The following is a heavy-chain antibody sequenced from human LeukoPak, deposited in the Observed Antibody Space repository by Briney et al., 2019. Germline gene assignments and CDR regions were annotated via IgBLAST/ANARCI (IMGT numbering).Heavy chain of an antibody. CDR3: ARAGGSIAVAGHDAFDI. J-gene: IGHJ3*02. V-gene: IGHV3-33*01. D-gene: IGHD6-19*01. CDR2: IWYDGSNK. Sequence: PGGSLRLSCAASGFTFSSYGMHWVRQAPGKGLEWVAVIWYDGSNKYYADSMKGRFTISRDNSKNTLYLQMNSLRAEDTTVYYCARAGGSIAVAGHDAFDIWGQGTMVTVSS. CDR1: GFTFSSYG.